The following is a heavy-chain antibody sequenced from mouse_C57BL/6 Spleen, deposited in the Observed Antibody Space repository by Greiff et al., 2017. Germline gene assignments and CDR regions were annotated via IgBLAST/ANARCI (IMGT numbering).Heavy chain of an antibody. V-gene: IGHV1-82*01. J-gene: IGHJ4*01. Sequence: VQLQQSGPELVKPGASVKISCKASGYAFSSSWMTWVKQRPGKGLEWIGRIYPGDGDTNDNGKFTGKATLTADKSSSTAYMQLSSLTSEDSAVYFCARWNSDYYAMDYWGQGTSVTVSS. CDR1: GYAFSSSW. CDR3: ARWNSDYYAMDY. CDR2: IYPGDGDT. D-gene: IGHD3-1*01.